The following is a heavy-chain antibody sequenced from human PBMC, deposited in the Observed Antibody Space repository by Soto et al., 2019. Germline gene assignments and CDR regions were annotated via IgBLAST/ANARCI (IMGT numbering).Heavy chain of an antibody. J-gene: IGHJ4*02. CDR2: IYHSGST. CDR1: GGSISSGGYS. V-gene: IGHV4-30-2*01. CDR3: ARGRYCSGGSCYIFDY. Sequence: QLQLQESGSGLVKPSQTLSLTCAVSGGSISSGGYSWSWIRQPPGKGLEWIGYIYHSGSTYYNPSLKRRVTISVDRLKNQFSLKLSSVTAADTAVYYCARGRYCSGGSCYIFDYWGQGTLVTVSS. D-gene: IGHD2-15*01.